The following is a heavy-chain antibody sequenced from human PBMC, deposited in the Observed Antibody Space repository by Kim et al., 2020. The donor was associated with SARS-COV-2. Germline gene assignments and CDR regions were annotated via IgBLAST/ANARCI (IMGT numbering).Heavy chain of an antibody. CDR2: VTHGGST. CDR1: GGSLIGYY. D-gene: IGHD3-22*01. Sequence: SETLSLTCSVSGGSLIGYYWAWIRQTPGKGLEWIGEVTHGGSTNSSPSLKDRVSISADMSKRQFSLKLASVPAADTAVYFCARALDSTGFYHWGQGTLFT. V-gene: IGHV4-34*01. CDR3: ARALDSTGFYH. J-gene: IGHJ4*02.